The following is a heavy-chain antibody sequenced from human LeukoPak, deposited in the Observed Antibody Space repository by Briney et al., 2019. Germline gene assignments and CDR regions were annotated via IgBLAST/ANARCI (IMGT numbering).Heavy chain of an antibody. CDR1: GFTVSSNY. Sequence: GGSLRLSCAASGFTVSSNYMSWVRQAPGKGLEWVSVIYSGGSTYYADSVKGRFIISRDNSKNTLYLQMNSLRAEDTAVYYCAREPRYCSGGSCYSPDAFDIWGQGTMVTVSS. D-gene: IGHD2-15*01. CDR3: AREPRYCSGGSCYSPDAFDI. J-gene: IGHJ3*02. CDR2: IYSGGST. V-gene: IGHV3-53*01.